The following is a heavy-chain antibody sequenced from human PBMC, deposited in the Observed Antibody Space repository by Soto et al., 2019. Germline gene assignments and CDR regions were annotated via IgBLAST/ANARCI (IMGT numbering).Heavy chain of an antibody. CDR2: IIPIFGTA. V-gene: IGHV1-69*13. CDR1: GGTFSSYA. Sequence: GASVKVSCKASGGTFSSYAISWVRQAPGQGLEWMGGIIPIFGTANYAQKFQGRVTITADESMSTAYMELSSLRSEDTAVYYCARDLAARPYYYYGMDVWGHGTTVTVSS. D-gene: IGHD6-6*01. J-gene: IGHJ6*02. CDR3: ARDLAARPYYYYGMDV.